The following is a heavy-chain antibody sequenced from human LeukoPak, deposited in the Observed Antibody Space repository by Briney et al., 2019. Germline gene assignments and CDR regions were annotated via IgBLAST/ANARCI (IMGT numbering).Heavy chain of an antibody. Sequence: PGGSLRLSCAASGFTFDDYAMHWVRQAPGKGLEWVSGISWNSGSIGYADSVKGRFTISRDNAKNSLYLQMNSLRAEDTALYYCAKGFPFTVVNYYYMDVWGKGTTVTGSS. J-gene: IGHJ6*03. CDR1: GFTFDDYA. CDR3: AKGFPFTVVNYYYMDV. CDR2: ISWNSGSI. D-gene: IGHD4-23*01. V-gene: IGHV3-9*01.